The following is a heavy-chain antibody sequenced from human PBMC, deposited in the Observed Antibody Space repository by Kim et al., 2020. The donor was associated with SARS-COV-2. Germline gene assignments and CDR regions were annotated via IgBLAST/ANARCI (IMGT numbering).Heavy chain of an antibody. D-gene: IGHD2-21*02. J-gene: IGHJ4*02. CDR3: AKTRGDGDWTHFAY. Sequence: YAHSVKRRVTTSRDNSENTLYLQMNSLRAEDTAVFYCAKTRGDGDWTHFAYWGQGTLVTVSS. V-gene: IGHV3-23*01.